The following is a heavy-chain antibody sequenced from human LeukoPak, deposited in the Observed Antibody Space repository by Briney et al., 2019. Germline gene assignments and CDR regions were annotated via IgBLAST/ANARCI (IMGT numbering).Heavy chain of an antibody. CDR2: INNSGST. D-gene: IGHD3-22*01. Sequence: PSETLSLSCAVYGGSSSGYYWSWIRQPPGKGLEWIGEINNSGSTNYNPSLKSRVTISVDTSKNQSSLKLSSVTAADTAVYYCASASFYYDSSGYYDYWGQGTLVTVSS. CDR3: ASASFYYDSSGYYDY. J-gene: IGHJ4*02. V-gene: IGHV4-34*01. CDR1: GGSSSGYY.